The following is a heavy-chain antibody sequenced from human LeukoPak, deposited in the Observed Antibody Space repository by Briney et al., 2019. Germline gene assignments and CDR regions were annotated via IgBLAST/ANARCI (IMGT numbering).Heavy chain of an antibody. D-gene: IGHD3-9*01. CDR2: IIPIFGIA. CDR1: GGTFSSYA. CDR3: ARGSTYYDILTGSLDY. Sequence: GSSVKVSCKASGGTFSSYAISWVRQAPGQGLEWMGRIIPIFGIANYAQKFQGRVTITADKSTSTAYMELSSLRSEDTAVYYCARGSTYYDILTGSLDYWGQGTLVTVSS. J-gene: IGHJ4*02. V-gene: IGHV1-69*04.